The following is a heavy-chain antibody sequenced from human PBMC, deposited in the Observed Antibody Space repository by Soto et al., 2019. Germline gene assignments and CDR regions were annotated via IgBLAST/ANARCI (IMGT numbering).Heavy chain of an antibody. CDR1: GLSFDSYG. Sequence: QVQLMESGGGVVQPGGSMRLSCVVSGLSFDSYGMHWVRQAPGKGLEWVALISYDGSKKYYMDSVKGRFTISRDNSLGTLFLQMISLRPEDTAVYYCAKSRGVDNYYYGMDVWGQGTTVTVSS. J-gene: IGHJ6*02. V-gene: IGHV3-30*18. CDR3: AKSRGVDNYYYGMDV. D-gene: IGHD3-10*01. CDR2: ISYDGSKK.